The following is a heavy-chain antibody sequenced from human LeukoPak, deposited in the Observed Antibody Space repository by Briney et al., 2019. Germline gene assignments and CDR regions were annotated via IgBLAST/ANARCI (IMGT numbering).Heavy chain of an antibody. CDR3: AKDREYDDSCDYNG. J-gene: IGHJ4*02. D-gene: IGHD3-22*01. CDR2: ISHVGGT. V-gene: IGHV3-23*01. CDR1: GFIFNKHA. Sequence: GGSLRLSCAASGFIFNKHAMSWVRQAPEKGLEWVSTISHVGGTYYADSVRGRFTISRDDSKNMVYLQMDSLRAEDTAVYYCAKDREYDDSCDYNGWGQGTPVTVSS.